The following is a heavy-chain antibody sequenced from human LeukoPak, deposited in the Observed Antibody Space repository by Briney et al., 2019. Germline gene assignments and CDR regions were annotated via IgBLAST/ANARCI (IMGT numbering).Heavy chain of an antibody. V-gene: IGHV1-2*02. D-gene: IGHD6-13*01. CDR2: INPNSGRT. CDR3: ARAAAAAGLDP. CDR1: GYTFTGYY. Sequence: GASVKVSCKASGYTFTGYYMNWVRQAPGQGLEWMGWINPNSGRTNYAHNFQGRVTLTTDTSTSTAYMELRSLRSDDTAVYYCARAAAAAGLDPWGQGTLVTVSS. J-gene: IGHJ5*02.